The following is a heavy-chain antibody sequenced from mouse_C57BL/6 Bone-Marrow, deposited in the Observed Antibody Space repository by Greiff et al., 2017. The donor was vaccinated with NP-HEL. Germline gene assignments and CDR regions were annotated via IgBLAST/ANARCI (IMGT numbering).Heavy chain of an antibody. CDR1: GFTFSSYA. V-gene: IGHV5-4*03. Sequence: EVKLMESGGGLVKPGGSLKLSCAASGFTFSSYAMSWVRQTPEKRLEWVATISDGGSYTYYPDNVKGRFTISRDNAKNNLYLQMSHLKSEDTAMYYCARGYYGSSSLPMDYWGQGTSVTVSS. J-gene: IGHJ4*01. CDR3: ARGYYGSSSLPMDY. CDR2: ISDGGSYT. D-gene: IGHD1-1*01.